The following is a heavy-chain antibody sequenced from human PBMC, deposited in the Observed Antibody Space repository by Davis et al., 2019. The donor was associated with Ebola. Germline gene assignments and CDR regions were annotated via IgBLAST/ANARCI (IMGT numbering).Heavy chain of an antibody. J-gene: IGHJ6*02. CDR1: GFTFGDYA. CDR3: TREPYYDYIWGSYRWGYGMDV. V-gene: IGHV3-49*04. Sequence: PGGSLRLSCTASGFTFGDYAMSWVRQAPGKGLEWVGFIRSKAYGGTTEYAASVKGRFTISRDDSKSIAYLQMNSLKTEDTAVYYCTREPYYDYIWGSYRWGYGMDVWGQGTTVTVSS. CDR2: IRSKAYGGTT. D-gene: IGHD3-16*02.